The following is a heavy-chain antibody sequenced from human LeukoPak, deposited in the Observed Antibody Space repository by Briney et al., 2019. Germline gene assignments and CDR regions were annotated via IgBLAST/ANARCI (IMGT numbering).Heavy chain of an antibody. V-gene: IGHV4-34*01. D-gene: IGHD2-21*02. J-gene: IGHJ3*02. CDR2: INHSGST. CDR1: GGSFSDYY. CDR3: ARHRRIVVVTAFDAFDI. Sequence: PSETLSLTCAVYGGSFSDYYWSWIRQPPGKGLEWIGEINHSGSTNYNPSLKSRVTISVDTSKNQFSLKLSSVTAADTAVYYCARHRRIVVVTAFDAFDIWGQGTMVTVSS.